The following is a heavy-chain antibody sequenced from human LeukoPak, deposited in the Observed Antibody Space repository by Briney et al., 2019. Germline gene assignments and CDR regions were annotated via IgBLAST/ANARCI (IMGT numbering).Heavy chain of an antibody. CDR3: AKATYYYGSGSYGALDY. J-gene: IGHJ4*02. CDR2: IKPDGGEK. V-gene: IGHV3-7*01. CDR1: GFSFTNDW. D-gene: IGHD3-10*01. Sequence: GGSLRLSCAASGFSFTNDWMTWVRQPPGKGLEWVANIKPDGGEKFYVDSVKGRFTVSRDNSKNTLYLQMNSLRAEDTAVYYCAKATYYYGSGSYGALDYWGQGTLVTVSS.